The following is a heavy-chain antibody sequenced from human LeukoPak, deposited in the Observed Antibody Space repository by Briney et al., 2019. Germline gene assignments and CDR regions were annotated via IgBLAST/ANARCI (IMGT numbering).Heavy chain of an antibody. Sequence: PGGSPRLSCAASGFTFDDYAMHWVRHAPGKGLEWVSSISWNSGNIGYADSVKGRFTISRDNAKNSLYLQMNSLRAEDMAFYYCTKSQSYDSSGYLSWGQGTLVTVSS. CDR3: TKSQSYDSSGYLS. CDR1: GFTFDDYA. CDR2: ISWNSGNI. V-gene: IGHV3-9*03. J-gene: IGHJ5*02. D-gene: IGHD3-22*01.